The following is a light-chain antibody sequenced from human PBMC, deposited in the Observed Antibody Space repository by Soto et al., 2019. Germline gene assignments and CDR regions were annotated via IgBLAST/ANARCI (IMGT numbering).Light chain of an antibody. J-gene: IGKJ1*01. CDR2: GAS. Sequence: IQMTQPHPPVPPPVDNRSTTNFRASQDVSNDLGWFQQKPGKAPKRLIFGASNLESGVPSRFSGTGSGTEFIPTITNLQPEDFATYYCLQHTYIWSFGQGTMVDI. V-gene: IGKV1-17*02. CDR1: QDVSND. CDR3: LQHTYIWS.